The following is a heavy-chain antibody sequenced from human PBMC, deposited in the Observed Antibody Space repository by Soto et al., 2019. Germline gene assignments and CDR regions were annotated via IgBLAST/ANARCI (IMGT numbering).Heavy chain of an antibody. Sequence: QVQLVQSGAEVKRPGSSVKVSCKASGDTFNFYSINWVRQAPGLGLEWMGRVNPIVSMSNYAQKFQGRVTMTADKSTSTAYMELSSLRSEDTVIYASSYGSGYRAFDYWGQGALVTVSS. CDR1: GDTFNFYS. CDR2: VNPIVSMS. D-gene: IGHD3-10*01. J-gene: IGHJ4*02. CDR3: SYGSGYRAFDY. V-gene: IGHV1-69*02.